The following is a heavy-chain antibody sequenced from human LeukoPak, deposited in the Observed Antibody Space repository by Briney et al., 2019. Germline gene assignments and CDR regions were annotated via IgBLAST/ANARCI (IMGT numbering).Heavy chain of an antibody. CDR1: GYTSTSYY. D-gene: IGHD2-8*01. V-gene: IGHV1-46*01. CDR2: INPSGGST. Sequence: ASVKVSCKASGYTSTSYYMHWVRQAPGQGLEWMGIINPSGGSTSYAQKSQGRVTMTRDTSTSTVYMELSSLRSEDTAVYYCARANEARALPDYWGQGTLVTVSS. J-gene: IGHJ4*02. CDR3: ARANEARALPDY.